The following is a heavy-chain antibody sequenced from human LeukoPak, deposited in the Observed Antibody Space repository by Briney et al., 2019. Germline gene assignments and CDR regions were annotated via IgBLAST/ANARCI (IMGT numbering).Heavy chain of an antibody. CDR1: GYSISSGYY. CDR3: ARRNRELVALDY. V-gene: IGHV4-38-2*02. J-gene: IGHJ4*02. Sequence: PSETLSLTCTVSGYSISSGYYWGWIRQPPGKGLEWIGSIYHSGRTFYNPSLKSRVTISVDTSKNQFSLKLTSVTAADTAVYYCARRNRELVALDYWGQGTLVTVSS. CDR2: IYHSGRT. D-gene: IGHD5-24*01.